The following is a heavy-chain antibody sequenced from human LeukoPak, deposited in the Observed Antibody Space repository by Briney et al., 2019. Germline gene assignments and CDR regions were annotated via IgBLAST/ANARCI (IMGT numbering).Heavy chain of an antibody. J-gene: IGHJ4*02. CDR3: AKDWAVAGLFDY. CDR1: GFTFSSYG. V-gene: IGHV3-30*18. Sequence: PGGSLRLSCAASGFTFSSYGMHWVRQAPGKGLEWVAVISYDGSNKYYADSVKGRFTISRDNSKNTLYLQMNSLRAEDTAVYYCAKDWAVAGLFDYWGQGTLVTVSS. CDR2: ISYDGSNK. D-gene: IGHD6-19*01.